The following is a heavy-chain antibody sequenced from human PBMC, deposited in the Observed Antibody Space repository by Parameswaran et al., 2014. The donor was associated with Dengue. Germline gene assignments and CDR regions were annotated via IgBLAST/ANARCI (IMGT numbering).Heavy chain of an antibody. V-gene: IGHV4-39*01. CDR3: ARHGFHGPLLEMATTYYFDY. J-gene: IGHJ4*02. CDR2: LLYGST. Sequence: PGKGRGVDWEYLLYGSTYYNPSLKSRVTISVDTSKNQFSLKLSSVTAADTAVYYCARHGFHGPLLEMATTYYFDYWGQGTLVTVSS. D-gene: IGHD5-24*01.